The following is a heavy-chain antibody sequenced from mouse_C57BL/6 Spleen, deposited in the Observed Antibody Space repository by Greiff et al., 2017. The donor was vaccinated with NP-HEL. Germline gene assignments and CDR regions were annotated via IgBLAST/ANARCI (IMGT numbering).Heavy chain of an antibody. V-gene: IGHV1-84*01. Sequence: QVQLKESGPELVKPGASVKISCKASGYTFTDYYINWVKQRPGQGLEWIGWIYPGSGNTKYNEKFKGKATLTVDTSSSTAYMQRSSLTSEDSAVYLCAREFFGENYYFDYWGQGTTLTVSS. CDR2: IYPGSGNT. J-gene: IGHJ2*01. CDR3: AREFFGENYYFDY. CDR1: GYTFTDYY.